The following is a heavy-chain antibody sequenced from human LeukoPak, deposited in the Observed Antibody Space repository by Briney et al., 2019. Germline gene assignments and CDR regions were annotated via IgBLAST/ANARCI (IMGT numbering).Heavy chain of an antibody. CDR3: ARVVPYSGSHWGLDY. J-gene: IGHJ4*02. CDR1: GFTLSSYW. Sequence: GSLRLSCAASGFTLSSYWMSWVRQAPGKGLEWVANRKQDESEKYYVDSVKGRFTISRDNAKNSLYLQMNSLRAEDTAVYYCARVVPYSGSHWGLDYWGQGTLVTVSS. CDR2: RKQDESEK. V-gene: IGHV3-7*01. D-gene: IGHD1-26*01.